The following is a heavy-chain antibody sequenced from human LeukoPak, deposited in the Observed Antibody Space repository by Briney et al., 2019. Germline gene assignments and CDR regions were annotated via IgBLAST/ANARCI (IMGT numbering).Heavy chain of an antibody. V-gene: IGHV3-23*01. D-gene: IGHD3-10*01. J-gene: IGHJ6*02. CDR3: ARPGAYYGMDV. CDR1: GFPFSTYA. Sequence: GGSLRLSCAASGFPFSTYAMNWVRQAPGKGLEWVSVITGSGGFTQYADSVKGRFTTSRDNAKNSLYLQMNSLRDEDTAVYYCARPGAYYGMDVWGQGTTVTVSS. CDR2: ITGSGGFT.